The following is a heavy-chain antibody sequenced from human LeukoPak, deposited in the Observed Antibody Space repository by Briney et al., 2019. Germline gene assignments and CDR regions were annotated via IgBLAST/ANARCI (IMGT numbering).Heavy chain of an antibody. V-gene: IGHV4-61*08. CDR3: ARVSHYDFWSGSPYGMDV. J-gene: IGHJ6*02. CDR1: GGSISSGGYY. Sequence: SETLSLTCTVSGGSISSGGYYWSWIRQHPGKGLEWIGYIYYSGSTYYNPSLKSRVTISVDTSKNQFSLKLSSVTAADTAVYYCARVSHYDFWSGSPYGMDVWGQGTTVTVSS. CDR2: IYYSGST. D-gene: IGHD3-3*01.